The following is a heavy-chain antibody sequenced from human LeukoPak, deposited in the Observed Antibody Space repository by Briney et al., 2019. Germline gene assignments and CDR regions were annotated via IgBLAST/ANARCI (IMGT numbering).Heavy chain of an antibody. CDR3: STEPRSLLY. Sequence: PGGSLRLSWAASGFTFSNYGMHWVRQAPGKGLVWVSRINSDGSSTSYADSVKGRFTISRDNSKNTLYLQLNSLRPEDTALYYCSTEPRSLLYWGHGTLVTVSS. V-gene: IGHV3-74*01. J-gene: IGHJ4*01. CDR2: INSDGSST. D-gene: IGHD4-17*01. CDR1: GFTFSNYG.